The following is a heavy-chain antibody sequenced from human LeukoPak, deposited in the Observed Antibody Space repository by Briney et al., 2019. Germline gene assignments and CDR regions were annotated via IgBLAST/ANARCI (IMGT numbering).Heavy chain of an antibody. CDR1: GSTFSSYS. V-gene: IGHV3-21*01. D-gene: IGHD2-2*01. J-gene: IGHJ3*02. CDR2: ISSSSSYI. Sequence: SGGSLRLSCAASGSTFSSYSMNWVRQAPGKGLEWVSSISSSSSYIYYADSVKGRFTISRDNAKNSLHLQMNSLRAEDTAVYYCVPQGAFDIWGQGTMVTVSS. CDR3: VPQGAFDI.